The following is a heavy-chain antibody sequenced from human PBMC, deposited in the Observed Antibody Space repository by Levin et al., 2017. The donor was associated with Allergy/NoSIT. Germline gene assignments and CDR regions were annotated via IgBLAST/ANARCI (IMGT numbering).Heavy chain of an antibody. CDR2: IFSSGEI. Sequence: SGPTLVKPTETLTLTCTVSGFSLSDTRMGVSWIRQPPGKALEWLAHIFSSGEIAYSTSLKNRLTISKDTSNSQVVLTMTNVDPVDTATYYCSRIDCTYGTCHSGALDYWGQGTLVTVS. CDR3: SRIDCTYGTCHSGALDY. D-gene: IGHD2-8*01. CDR1: GFSLSDTRMG. V-gene: IGHV2-26*01. J-gene: IGHJ4*02.